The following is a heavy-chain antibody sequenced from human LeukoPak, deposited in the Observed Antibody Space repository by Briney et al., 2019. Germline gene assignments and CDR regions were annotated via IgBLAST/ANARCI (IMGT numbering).Heavy chain of an antibody. CDR2: IKPDGSEK. Sequence: GGSLRLSCAASGFTFSDYWMTWVRQAPGKGLEWVANIKPDGSEKYYVDSVKGRFTISRDNAKNSLYLQMNSLRAEDTAVYYCAKDLITYYYGSGSPRPVDYWGQGTLVTVSS. J-gene: IGHJ4*02. CDR1: GFTFSDYW. V-gene: IGHV3-7*03. CDR3: AKDLITYYYGSGSPRPVDY. D-gene: IGHD3-10*01.